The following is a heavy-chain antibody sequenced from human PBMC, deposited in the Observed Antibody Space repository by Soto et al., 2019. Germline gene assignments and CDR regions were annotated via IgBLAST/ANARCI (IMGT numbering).Heavy chain of an antibody. CDR3: SEGAYLAY. V-gene: IGHV4-34*01. J-gene: IGHJ4*02. CDR1: DGSLTDYH. Sequence: SETLSLTCAVYDGSLTDYHLTWIRQSPGKGLEWIGDINHRGSTNYNPSLKSRVTISVDTSKNQFSLKLTSLTAADTAVYYCSEGAYLAYWGQGTLVTVSS. CDR2: INHRGST.